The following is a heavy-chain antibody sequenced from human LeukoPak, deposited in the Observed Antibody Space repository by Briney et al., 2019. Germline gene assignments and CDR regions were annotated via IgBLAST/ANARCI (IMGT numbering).Heavy chain of an antibody. CDR2: INRDGSST. D-gene: IGHD6-19*01. CDR3: ARVSIAVHNWFDP. J-gene: IGHJ5*02. Sequence: PGGSLRLSCAASGFTFSSYWMHWVRQAPGKGLVWVSRINRDGSSTSYADSVKGRFTISRDNAKNTLYLQMNSLRAEDTAVYYCARVSIAVHNWFDPWGQGTLVTVSS. V-gene: IGHV3-74*01. CDR1: GFTFSSYW.